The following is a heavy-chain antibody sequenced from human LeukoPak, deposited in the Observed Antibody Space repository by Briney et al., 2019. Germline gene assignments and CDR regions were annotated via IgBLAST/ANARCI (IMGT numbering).Heavy chain of an antibody. CDR2: ISYDGSHI. Sequence: GRSLRLSCAASGFTFSTYGLHWVRQAPGMGLEWVAVISYDGSHIYYADSVKGRFTISRDNSKNTLYLQMNSLRAEDTAVYYCARDPTFYYGSGSFWYFDYWGQGTLVTVSS. D-gene: IGHD3-10*01. CDR1: GFTFSTYG. J-gene: IGHJ4*02. CDR3: ARDPTFYYGSGSFWYFDY. V-gene: IGHV3-30*03.